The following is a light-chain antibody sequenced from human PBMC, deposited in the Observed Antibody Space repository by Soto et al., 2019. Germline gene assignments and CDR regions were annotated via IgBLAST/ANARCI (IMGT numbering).Light chain of an antibody. CDR1: SSNIGTNT. CDR3: EAWDDSLYGAV. Sequence: QSVLTQPPAASGTPGQRVTFSCSGSSSNIGTNTVNWYQQLPGTAPKLLIYSNDLRPSGVPDRFSGSKSGTSASLAISGLQSEDEADYYCEAWDDSLYGAVFGGGTKVTVL. J-gene: IGLJ2*01. V-gene: IGLV1-44*01. CDR2: SND.